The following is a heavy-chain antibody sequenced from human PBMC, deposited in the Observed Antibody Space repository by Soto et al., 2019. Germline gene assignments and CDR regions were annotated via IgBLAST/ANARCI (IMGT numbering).Heavy chain of an antibody. Sequence: GGSLRLSCAASGFTFSSYGMHWVRQAPGKGLEWVAVISYDGSNKYYADSVKGRFTISRDNSKNTLYLQMNSLRAEDTAVYYCAKVASPEGQYSSSWYYFDYWGQGTLVTVSS. CDR2: ISYDGSNK. CDR3: AKVASPEGQYSSSWYYFDY. D-gene: IGHD6-13*01. V-gene: IGHV3-30*18. CDR1: GFTFSSYG. J-gene: IGHJ4*02.